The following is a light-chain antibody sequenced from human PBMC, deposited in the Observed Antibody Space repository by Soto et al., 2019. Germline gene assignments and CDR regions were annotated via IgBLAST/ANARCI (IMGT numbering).Light chain of an antibody. CDR3: QSYDSSLSGWV. CDR1: SSNIGAGYD. Sequence: QSVLTQPPSVSGAPGQRVTISCPGSSSNIGAGYDVHWYQQLPGTAPKLLIYGNSNRPSGVPDRFSGSKSGTSASLAITGLQDEDEADYYCQSYDSSLSGWVFGGGTKLTV. V-gene: IGLV1-40*01. J-gene: IGLJ3*02. CDR2: GNS.